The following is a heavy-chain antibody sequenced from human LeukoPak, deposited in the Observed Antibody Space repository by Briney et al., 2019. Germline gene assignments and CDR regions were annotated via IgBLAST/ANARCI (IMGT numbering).Heavy chain of an antibody. CDR2: IHYSGNT. CDR1: GGSISNSY. Sequence: PSETLSLTCTVSGGSISNSYWSWIRQPPGKGLEWIGYIHYSGNTNYNPSLKSRVTISVDTSKNQFSLKLSSVTAADTAVYYCARVNSGSFRSDAFDIWGQGTMVTVSS. J-gene: IGHJ3*02. V-gene: IGHV4-59*01. CDR3: ARVNSGSFRSDAFDI. D-gene: IGHD1-26*01.